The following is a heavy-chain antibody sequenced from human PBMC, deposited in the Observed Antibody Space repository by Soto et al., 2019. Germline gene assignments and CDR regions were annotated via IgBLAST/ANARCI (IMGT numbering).Heavy chain of an antibody. Sequence: QVQLVQSGPEVKKPGASVKVSCKTSGYTFTNYGISWVRQAPGQGLEWMGWITTDKGKTTYAQKFQGRVTMTTDTSTSTAYMELRSLRSDDTAMYYCATHSPAFDYWGQGTLVTVSS. CDR2: ITTDKGKT. D-gene: IGHD2-21*01. CDR3: ATHSPAFDY. V-gene: IGHV1-18*01. J-gene: IGHJ4*02. CDR1: GYTFTNYG.